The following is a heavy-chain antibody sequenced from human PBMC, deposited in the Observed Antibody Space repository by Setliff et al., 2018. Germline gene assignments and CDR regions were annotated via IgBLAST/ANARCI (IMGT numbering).Heavy chain of an antibody. V-gene: IGHV1-18*01. D-gene: IGHD4-17*01. CDR3: ARDPRRSYADFVSNWFDP. CDR1: GYSFSNYG. CDR2: IGAHNSNT. J-gene: IGHJ5*02. Sequence: ASVKVSCKTSGYSFSNYGISWVRQAPGQGLEWLGWIGAHNSNTNYAEKFQDRLSMTTDTSKSTAYMELRSLRSDDTAVYFCARDPRRSYADFVSNWFDPWGQGTPVTVSS.